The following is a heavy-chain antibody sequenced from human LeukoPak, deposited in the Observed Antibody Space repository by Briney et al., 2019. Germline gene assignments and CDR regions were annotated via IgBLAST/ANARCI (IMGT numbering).Heavy chain of an antibody. J-gene: IGHJ6*02. CDR1: GGSISSGGYY. Sequence: TSQTLSLTCTVSGGSISSGGYYWGWIRQHPGKGLEWIGYIYYSGSTYYSPSLKRRVTISVDTSKNQFSLKLSSLTAADTAVYYCASGPDYYYYGMDVWGQGTTVTVSS. CDR2: IYYSGST. V-gene: IGHV4-31*03. CDR3: ASGPDYYYYGMDV.